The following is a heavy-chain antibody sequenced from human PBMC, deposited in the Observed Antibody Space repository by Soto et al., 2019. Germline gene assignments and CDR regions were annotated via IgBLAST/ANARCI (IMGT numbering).Heavy chain of an antibody. Sequence: QVQLVQSGAEVKKPGSSVKVSCKTSGGTFSSYAISWVRQAPGQGLEWMGGIIPIFDTANYAQKFQGRVTITAVESTSTAYMERSSLSSEDTAVYYCARHDCISTSCYYYYYYSMDVWGQGTTVTVSS. CDR3: ARHDCISTSCYYYYYYSMDV. CDR2: IIPIFDTA. D-gene: IGHD2-2*01. J-gene: IGHJ6*02. CDR1: GGTFSSYA. V-gene: IGHV1-69*12.